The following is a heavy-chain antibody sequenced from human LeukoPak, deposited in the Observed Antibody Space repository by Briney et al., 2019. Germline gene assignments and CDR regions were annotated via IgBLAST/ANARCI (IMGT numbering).Heavy chain of an antibody. J-gene: IGHJ5*02. CDR2: IYYSGST. Sequence: SETLSLTCTVSGGSISSYYWSWIRQPPGKGLEWIGYIYYSGSTNYNPSLKSRVTISVDTSKNQFSLKLSSVTAADTAVYYCARAEMATTQYGVLSWFDPWGQGTLVTVSS. D-gene: IGHD5-24*01. V-gene: IGHV4-59*01. CDR1: GGSISSYY. CDR3: ARAEMATTQYGVLSWFDP.